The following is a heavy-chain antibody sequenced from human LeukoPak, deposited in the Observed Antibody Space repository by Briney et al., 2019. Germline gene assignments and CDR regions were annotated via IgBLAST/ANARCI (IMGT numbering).Heavy chain of an antibody. CDR3: AREYYYDSSGYILFDP. Sequence: ASVKVSCKASGYTFTGYYVHWVRQAPGQGLEWMGWINPNSGGTNYAQKFQGRVTMTRDTSISTAYMELSRLRSDDTAVYYCAREYYYDSSGYILFDPWGQGTLVTVSS. J-gene: IGHJ5*02. CDR1: GYTFTGYY. V-gene: IGHV1-2*02. CDR2: INPNSGGT. D-gene: IGHD3-22*01.